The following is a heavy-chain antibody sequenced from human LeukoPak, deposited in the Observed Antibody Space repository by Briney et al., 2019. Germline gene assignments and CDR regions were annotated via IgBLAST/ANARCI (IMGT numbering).Heavy chain of an antibody. CDR1: GFTFRSYA. V-gene: IGHV3-23*01. J-gene: IGHJ4*02. D-gene: IGHD4-17*01. CDR2: ISGSGGST. CDR3: AKATHDYGDYEGSDY. Sequence: AGGSLRLSCAASGFTFRSYAMSWVRQAPGKGLEWVSAISGSGGSTYYADSVKGRFTISRDNSKNTPYLQMNSLRAEDTAVYYCAKATHDYGDYEGSDYWGQGTLVTVSS.